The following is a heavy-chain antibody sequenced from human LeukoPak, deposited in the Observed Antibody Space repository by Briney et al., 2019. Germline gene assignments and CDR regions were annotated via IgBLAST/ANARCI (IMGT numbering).Heavy chain of an antibody. CDR2: IIPIFGTA. CDR3: ATGPRWYYYYGMDV. V-gene: IGHV1-69*13. Sequence: SVKVSCKVSGGTFSSYAISWVRQAPGQGLEWMGGIIPIFGTANYAQKFQGRVTITADESTSTAYMELSSLRSEDTAVYYCATGPRWYYYYGMDVWGQGTTVTVSS. J-gene: IGHJ6*02. CDR1: GGTFSSYA. D-gene: IGHD2-15*01.